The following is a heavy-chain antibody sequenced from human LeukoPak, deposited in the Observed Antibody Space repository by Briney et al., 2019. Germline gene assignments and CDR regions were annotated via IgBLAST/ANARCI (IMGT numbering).Heavy chain of an antibody. D-gene: IGHD3-3*01. V-gene: IGHV3-9*01. CDR1: GFTFDHYA. Sequence: PGGSLRLSCAASGFTFDHYAMHWVRQAPGKGLEWVSGISWNSAKIGYADSVKGRFTISRDNAKNSLFLQMNSLRAEDTAVYFCARTPYDFWSASFSYYFDCWGQGTLVTVSS. CDR2: ISWNSAKI. CDR3: ARTPYDFWSASFSYYFDC. J-gene: IGHJ4*02.